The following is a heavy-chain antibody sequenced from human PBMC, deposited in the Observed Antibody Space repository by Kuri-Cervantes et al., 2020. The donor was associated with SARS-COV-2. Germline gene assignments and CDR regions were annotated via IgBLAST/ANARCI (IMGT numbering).Heavy chain of an antibody. CDR2: IYSGGSST. D-gene: IGHD6-19*01. V-gene: IGHV3-23*03. Sequence: ETLSLTCAASGFTFSSYAMSWVRQAPGKGLEWVSVIYSGGSSTYYADSVKGRFTISRDNSKNTLYLQMNSLRAEDTAVYYGAKDSYSSGWYWFDPWGQGTLVTVSS. J-gene: IGHJ5*02. CDR1: GFTFSSYA. CDR3: AKDSYSSGWYWFDP.